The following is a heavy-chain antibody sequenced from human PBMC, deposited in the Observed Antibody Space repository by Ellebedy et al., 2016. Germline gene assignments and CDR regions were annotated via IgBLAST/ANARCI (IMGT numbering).Heavy chain of an antibody. CDR1: GYIFTSYW. V-gene: IGHV5-51*01. CDR2: IYPGDSDT. D-gene: IGHD3-10*01. J-gene: IGHJ4*02. Sequence: GESLKISCKGSGYIFTSYWIGWARQMPGKGLEWMGIIYPGDSDTRYSPSFQGQVTISADKSISAAYLQWSSLKASDTAMYYCARHYDGSGTYYTGNYYFDYWGQGTLVTVSS. CDR3: ARHYDGSGTYYTGNYYFDY.